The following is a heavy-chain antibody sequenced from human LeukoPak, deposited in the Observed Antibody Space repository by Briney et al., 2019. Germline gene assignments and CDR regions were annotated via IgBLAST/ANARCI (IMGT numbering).Heavy chain of an antibody. CDR3: ARDPAGLRGNYYYGMDV. V-gene: IGHV4-34*01. Sequence: SETLSLTCAVYGGSFSGYYWSWIRQPPGKGLEWIGEINHSGSTNYNPSLKSRVTISVDTSKNQFSLKLSSVTAADTAVYYCARDPAGLRGNYYYGMDVWGQGTTVTVSS. J-gene: IGHJ6*02. CDR2: INHSGST. D-gene: IGHD4-17*01. CDR1: GGSFSGYY.